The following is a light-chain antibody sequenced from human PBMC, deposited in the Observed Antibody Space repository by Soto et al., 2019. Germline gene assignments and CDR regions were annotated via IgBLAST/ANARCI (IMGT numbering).Light chain of an antibody. CDR1: QSVSNN. CDR3: QQYNNWPPIT. V-gene: IGKV3-15*01. J-gene: IGKJ5*01. Sequence: EIVLTQSPGTLSLSPGEGATLSCRASQSVSNNYLAWYQQKPGQAPRLLIYGASTRATGIPARFSGSGSGTEFTHTISSLQSEDFAVYYCQQYNNWPPITFGQGTRLEI. CDR2: GAS.